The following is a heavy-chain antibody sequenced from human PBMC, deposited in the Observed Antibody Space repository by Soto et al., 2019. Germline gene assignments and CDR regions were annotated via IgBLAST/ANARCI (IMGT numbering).Heavy chain of an antibody. V-gene: IGHV4-4*02. CDR1: GGSISSRNW. CDR2: IHHSGTT. D-gene: IGHD4-4*01. Sequence: QVQLQESGPGLVKPSGTLSLTCAVSGGSISSRNWWTWVRQPPGQGLEWIGEIHHSGTTNYKPSLKSRSTITVDNSRNRFSLRLNSMPAADTAVYSCARIGAQTTVRTDYHCYGMDVWGQGTTVTVSS. CDR3: ARIGAQTTVRTDYHCYGMDV. J-gene: IGHJ6*02.